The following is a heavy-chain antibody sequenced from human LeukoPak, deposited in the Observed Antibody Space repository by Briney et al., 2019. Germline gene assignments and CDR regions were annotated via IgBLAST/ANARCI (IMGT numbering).Heavy chain of an antibody. D-gene: IGHD1-26*01. CDR2: ISPYNGNT. Sequence: ASVKVSCKTSGYTFIRYGITWVRQAPGQGLEWMAWISPYNGNTKYVQNLQGRLTITTDTSTSTAYMELRSLTSDDTAVYCAREASIGRYQFLHDSWGQGTLVTVSS. V-gene: IGHV1-18*01. J-gene: IGHJ4*02. CDR1: GYTFIRYG. CDR3: AREASIGRYQFLHDS.